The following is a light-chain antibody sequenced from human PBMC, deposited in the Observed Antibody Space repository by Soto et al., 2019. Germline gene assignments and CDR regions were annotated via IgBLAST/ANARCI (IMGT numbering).Light chain of an antibody. CDR1: TSDVGGYNF. J-gene: IGLJ1*01. Sequence: QSALTQPPSASGSPGQSVTISCTGTTSDVGGYNFVSWYQHHPGKAPKLIIYEVNKRPSGVPNRFSGSKSGNTASLTVSGLQAVDEADYYCNSYAGSNIYVFGPGTKLTVL. CDR3: NSYAGSNIYV. V-gene: IGLV2-8*01. CDR2: EVN.